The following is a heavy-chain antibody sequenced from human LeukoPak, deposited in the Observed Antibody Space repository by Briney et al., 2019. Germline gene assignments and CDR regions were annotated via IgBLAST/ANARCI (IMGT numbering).Heavy chain of an antibody. D-gene: IGHD6-19*01. V-gene: IGHV4-59*08. Sequence: SETLSLTCSVSGGSVSSYYWSWIRQPPGKGLEWIGYISYSGSTNYNPSLKSRVTISVDTSKNQFSLKLSSVTAADTAVYYCARTNTVAGPHYWGQGTLVTVSS. CDR3: ARTNTVAGPHY. CDR2: ISYSGST. J-gene: IGHJ4*02. CDR1: GGSVSSYY.